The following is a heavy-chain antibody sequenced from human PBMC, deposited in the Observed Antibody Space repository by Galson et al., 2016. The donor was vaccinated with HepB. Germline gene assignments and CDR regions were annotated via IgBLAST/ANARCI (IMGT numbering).Heavy chain of an antibody. CDR3: ARGGGHLDY. Sequence: SLRLSCAGSGFTFSSSWLGWVRQAPGRGLEWVANINPDGSAKHYVDSLKGRFTISRDNARTSLYLQMNSLGAEDTGVYYCARGGGHLDYWGQGTLVTVSS. V-gene: IGHV3-7*05. CDR2: INPDGSAK. J-gene: IGHJ4*02. CDR1: GFTFSSSW. D-gene: IGHD3-16*01.